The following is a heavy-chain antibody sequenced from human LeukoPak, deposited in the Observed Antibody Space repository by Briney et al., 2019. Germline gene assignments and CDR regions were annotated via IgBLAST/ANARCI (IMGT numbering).Heavy chain of an antibody. D-gene: IGHD1-20*01. CDR3: ARLLVYNSGGEAFNH. J-gene: IGHJ4*02. V-gene: IGHV3-48*03. Sequence: GGSLRLSCAASGFTFSSYEMNWVRQAPGKGLEWVSYISSSGSTIYYADSVKGRFTISRDNAKNSLYLQMNSLRAEDTAVYYCARLLVYNSGGEAFNHWGQGTLVTVSS. CDR1: GFTFSSYE. CDR2: ISSSGSTI.